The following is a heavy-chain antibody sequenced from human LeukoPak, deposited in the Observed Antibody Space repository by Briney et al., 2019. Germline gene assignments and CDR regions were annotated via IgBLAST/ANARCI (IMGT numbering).Heavy chain of an antibody. Sequence: PGGSLRLSCAASGFTFSNYAMSWVRQAPGKGLEWVSAISGSGGSTYYADSVKGRFTISRDNSKNTLYLQMNSLRAEDTAVYYCAKCLSYYDSSSDYWGQGTLVTVSS. CDR1: GFTFSNYA. D-gene: IGHD3-22*01. CDR2: ISGSGGST. V-gene: IGHV3-23*01. J-gene: IGHJ4*02. CDR3: AKCLSYYDSSSDY.